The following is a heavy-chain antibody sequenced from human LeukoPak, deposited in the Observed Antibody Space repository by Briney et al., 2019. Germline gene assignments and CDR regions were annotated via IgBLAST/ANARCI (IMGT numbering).Heavy chain of an antibody. V-gene: IGHV3-74*01. CDR1: GFTLNYFW. CDR3: ATVSEY. Sequence: GGSLRLSCAASGFTLNYFWMHWVSQVPGKGLVWVSGSNNDGTATHYGDSVKGRFTISRDNAKNTVYLQMNGLRAEDTTVYYCATVSEYWGQGTLVTVSS. CDR2: SNNDGTAT. J-gene: IGHJ4*02.